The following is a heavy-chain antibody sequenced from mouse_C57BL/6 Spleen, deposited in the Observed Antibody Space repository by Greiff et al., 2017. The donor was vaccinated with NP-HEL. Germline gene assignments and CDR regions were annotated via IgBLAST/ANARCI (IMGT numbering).Heavy chain of an antibody. J-gene: IGHJ1*03. D-gene: IGHD1-1*01. CDR2: ISSGGDYI. Sequence: EVMLVESGEGLVKPGGSLKLSCAASGFTFSSYAMSWVRQTPEKRLEWVAYISSGGDYIYYADTVKGRFTISRDNARNTLYLQMSSLKSEDTAMYYCTREGVFITTVVGYFDVWGTGTTVTVSS. CDR1: GFTFSSYA. CDR3: TREGVFITTVVGYFDV. V-gene: IGHV5-9-1*02.